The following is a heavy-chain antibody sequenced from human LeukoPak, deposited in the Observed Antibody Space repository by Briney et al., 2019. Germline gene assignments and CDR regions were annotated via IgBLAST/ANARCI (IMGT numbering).Heavy chain of an antibody. D-gene: IGHD1-20*01. CDR2: INHSGST. CDR3: ARGRYNLSY. J-gene: IGHJ4*02. CDR1: GGSFSGYY. V-gene: IGHV4-34*01. Sequence: PSETLSLTCAVYGGSFSGYYWSWIRQPPGKGLEWIGEINHSGSTNYNPSLKSRVTISVDTSKNQFSLKLSSVTAADTAVYYCARGRYNLSYWGQGTLVTVSS.